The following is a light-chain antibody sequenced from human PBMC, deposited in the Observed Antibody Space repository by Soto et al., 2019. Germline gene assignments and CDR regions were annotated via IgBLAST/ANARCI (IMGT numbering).Light chain of an antibody. CDR2: RAS. CDR1: QSVSSN. CDR3: QQYNNWPPGFT. Sequence: EIVMTQSPATLSVSPGERATLSCRASQSVSSNLAWYQQKPGQAPRLLIYRASTRATGIPARYSGSGSGTEFTLTIGSLQSEDFAVYYCQQYNNWPPGFTFGPGTKVDIK. V-gene: IGKV3-15*01. J-gene: IGKJ3*01.